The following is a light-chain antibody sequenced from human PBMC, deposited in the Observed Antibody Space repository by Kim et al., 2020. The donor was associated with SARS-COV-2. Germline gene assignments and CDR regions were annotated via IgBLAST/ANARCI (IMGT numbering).Light chain of an antibody. CDR1: QTISTY. J-gene: IGKJ4*02. V-gene: IGKV1-39*01. Sequence: ASVEDRFTITCRASQTISTYLNWFQQRPGKAPKLLIYAAYNLQSGVPSRFSGSGSGTDFTLTISSLQPEDFATYFCHQFYSFPQTFGRGTKVDIK. CDR3: HQFYSFPQT. CDR2: AAY.